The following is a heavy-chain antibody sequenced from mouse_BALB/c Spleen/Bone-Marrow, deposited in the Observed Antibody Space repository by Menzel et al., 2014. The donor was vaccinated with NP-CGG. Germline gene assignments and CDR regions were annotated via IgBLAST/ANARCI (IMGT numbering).Heavy chain of an antibody. D-gene: IGHD4-1*01. V-gene: IGHV1-7*01. CDR3: ASNWDVD. CDR1: GYTFTSYW. CDR2: INPSTGYT. Sequence: VQLQQSGAELAKPGASVKMSCKASGYTFTSYWMHWVKQRPEQGLEWIGYINPSTGYTEYNQKFKDKATLTADKSSSTAYMQLSSLTSEDSAVYYCASNWDVDWGQGTTLTVSS. J-gene: IGHJ2*01.